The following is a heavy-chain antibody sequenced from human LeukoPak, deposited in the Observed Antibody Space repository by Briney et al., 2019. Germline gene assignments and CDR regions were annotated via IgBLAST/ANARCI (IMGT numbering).Heavy chain of an antibody. D-gene: IGHD3-10*01. CDR1: GFSFDDYG. V-gene: IGHV3-9*01. Sequence: GGSLRLSCVASGFSFDDYGMFWVRQTPGKGLEWVSGISWNSGNIGYADSVKGRFTISRDDSKNTLYLQMNSLRAEDTAVYYCAKDLVRGVTAVWYFDLWGRGTLVTVSS. J-gene: IGHJ2*01. CDR2: ISWNSGNI. CDR3: AKDLVRGVTAVWYFDL.